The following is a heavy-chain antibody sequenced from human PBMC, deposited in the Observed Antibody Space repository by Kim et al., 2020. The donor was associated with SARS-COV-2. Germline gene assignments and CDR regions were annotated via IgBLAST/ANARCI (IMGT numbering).Heavy chain of an antibody. CDR3: ARGSGAAGKSLDY. CDR1: GYTFTTFS. J-gene: IGHJ4*02. Sequence: ASVKVSCKTSGYTFTTFSIHWMRQAPGQSLEWMGWINAVSGKTEYSQNFQGRITLTRDTSANTDYMELSTLTSEDTAVYYCARGSGAAGKSLDYWGQGSLVTVSS. D-gene: IGHD7-27*01. CDR2: INAVSGKT. V-gene: IGHV1-3*01.